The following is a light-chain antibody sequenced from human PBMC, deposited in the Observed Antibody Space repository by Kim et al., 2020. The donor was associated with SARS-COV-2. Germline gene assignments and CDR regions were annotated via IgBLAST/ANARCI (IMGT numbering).Light chain of an antibody. CDR1: QSLLYSNGYNY. Sequence: DIVVTQSPLSLPVTPGEPASISCRSSQSLLYSNGYNYLDWYLQRPGQSPQLLIYLGSHRASGVPDRFSGSGSGTDFTLKISRVEAEDVGVYFCMQTLQTTWTFGQGTQVDIK. CDR3: MQTLQTTWT. J-gene: IGKJ1*01. V-gene: IGKV2-28*01. CDR2: LGS.